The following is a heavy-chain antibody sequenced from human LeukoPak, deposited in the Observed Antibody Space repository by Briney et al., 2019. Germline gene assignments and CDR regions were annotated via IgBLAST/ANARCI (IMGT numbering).Heavy chain of an antibody. J-gene: IGHJ1*01. Sequence: GASVKVSCKASGYTFTGYYMHWVRQAPGQGLEWMGIINPSGGSTSYAQKFQGRVTMTRDTSTSTVYTELNSLRSEDTAVYYCARGRSIAARPGYFQHWGQGTLVTVSS. CDR2: INPSGGST. CDR1: GYTFTGYY. CDR3: ARGRSIAARPGYFQH. V-gene: IGHV1-46*01. D-gene: IGHD6-6*01.